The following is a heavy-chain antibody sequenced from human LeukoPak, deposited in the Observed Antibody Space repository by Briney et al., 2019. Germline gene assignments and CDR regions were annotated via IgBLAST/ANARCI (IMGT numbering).Heavy chain of an antibody. CDR3: ARIAVAGLQFDY. J-gene: IGHJ4*02. D-gene: IGHD6-13*01. CDR2: INPNSGGT. CDR1: LYTLTGYY. Sequence: ASVNVSCKASLYTLTGYYMHSVRQAPGQGVEWRGWINPNSGGTNYAQKCQGRVSMTRDTSISTAYMELSRLRSDDTAVYYCARIAVAGLQFDYWGQGTLVSVSS. V-gene: IGHV1-2*02.